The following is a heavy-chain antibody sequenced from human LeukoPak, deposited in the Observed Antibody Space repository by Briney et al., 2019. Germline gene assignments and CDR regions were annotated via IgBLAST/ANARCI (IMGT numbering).Heavy chain of an antibody. CDR1: GFTFSNAW. CDR2: IKSKTDGGTT. D-gene: IGHD6-13*01. J-gene: IGHJ4*02. CDR3: TTASGYSSSWYGLDY. V-gene: IGHV3-15*01. Sequence: PGGSLRLSCAASGFTFSNAWMSWVRQAPGKGLEWVGRIKSKTDGGTTDYAAPVKGRFTISRDDSKNTLYLQMNSLKTEDTAVYYCTTASGYSSSWYGLDYWGQGTLVTVSS.